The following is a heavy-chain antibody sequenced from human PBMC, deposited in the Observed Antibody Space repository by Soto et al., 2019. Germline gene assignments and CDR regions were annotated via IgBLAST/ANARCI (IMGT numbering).Heavy chain of an antibody. J-gene: IGHJ5*02. CDR3: ARDSAARRNNWFDP. V-gene: IGHV3-21*01. D-gene: IGHD6-6*01. CDR1: GFTFSSYS. CDR2: ISSSSSYI. Sequence: RRLSCAASGFTFSSYSMNWVRQAPGKGLEWVSSISSSSSYIYYADSVKGRFTISRDNAKNSLYLQMNSLRAEDTAVYYCARDSAARRNNWFDPWGQGTLVTVSS.